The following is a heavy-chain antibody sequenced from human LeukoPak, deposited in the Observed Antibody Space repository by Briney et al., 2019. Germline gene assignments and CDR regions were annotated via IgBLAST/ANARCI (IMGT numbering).Heavy chain of an antibody. V-gene: IGHV4-59*01. J-gene: IGHJ4*02. Sequence: PSETLSLTCTVSGGSLSSYYWSWIRHPPGKGREWLGYIYCSGSINNNPCLKSRVTISVDTSKNQFSLKLSSVTAADTAVYYCARSGSYGAFDYWGQRTLVTVSS. CDR3: ARSGSYGAFDY. CDR1: GGSLSSYY. D-gene: IGHD1-26*01. CDR2: IYCSGSI.